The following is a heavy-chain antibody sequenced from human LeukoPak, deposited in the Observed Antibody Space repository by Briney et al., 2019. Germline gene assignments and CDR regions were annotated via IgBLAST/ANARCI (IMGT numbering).Heavy chain of an antibody. CDR2: IYYSGST. CDR3: ARHFLSGLIPHFDR. J-gene: IGHJ5*02. Sequence: SETLSLTCTVSGGSISSSNYYWGWIRQPPGKGLEWIGTIYYSGSTYYNPSLKSRVTISVDTSKNQFSLKMSSVTAADTAVYYRARHFLSGLIPHFDRCGQGTLVTVSS. CDR1: GGSISSSNYY. V-gene: IGHV4-39*01. D-gene: IGHD3-3*01.